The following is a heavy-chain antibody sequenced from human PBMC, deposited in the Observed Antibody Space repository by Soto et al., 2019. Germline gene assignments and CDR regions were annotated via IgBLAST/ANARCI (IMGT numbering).Heavy chain of an antibody. CDR3: ANDLTWPLAYWLDP. J-gene: IGHJ5*02. Sequence: GASVKVSCKASGFSVTGYYIHWLRQAPGQGLEWMWRINAHSGGTEYALTFQLRFSFTRDTSIATAYLTLTSLPSAATALSFCANDLTWPLAYWLDPWGQGPQVTVSS. CDR2: INAHSGGT. CDR1: GFSVTGYY. V-gene: IGHV1-2*02. D-gene: IGHD3-16*01.